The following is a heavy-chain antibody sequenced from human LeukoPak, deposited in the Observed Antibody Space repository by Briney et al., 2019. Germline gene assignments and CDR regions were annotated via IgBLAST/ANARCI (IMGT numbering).Heavy chain of an antibody. Sequence: ASVKVSCKASGYTFTSYDINWVRQATGQGLEWMGWMNPNSGNTGYAQKFQGRVTMTRNTSISTAYMELSSLRSEDTAVYYCARGKRIAAAGTFGHWGQGTLVTVSS. CDR2: MNPNSGNT. D-gene: IGHD6-13*01. V-gene: IGHV1-8*01. J-gene: IGHJ4*02. CDR3: ARGKRIAAAGTFGH. CDR1: GYTFTSYD.